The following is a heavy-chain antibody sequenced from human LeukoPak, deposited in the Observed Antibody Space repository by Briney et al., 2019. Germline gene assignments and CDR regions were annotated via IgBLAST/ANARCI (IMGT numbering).Heavy chain of an antibody. V-gene: IGHV3-30*18. CDR3: AKDLYYYGSGSYSNGYYYYGMDV. D-gene: IGHD3-10*01. CDR2: ISYDGSNK. J-gene: IGHJ6*02. CDR1: GFTFSSYG. Sequence: GGSLRLSCAASGFTFSSYGMHWVRQAPGKGLEWVAVISYDGSNKYYADSVKGRFTISRDNSKNTLYLQMNSLRAEDTAVYYCAKDLYYYGSGSYSNGYYYYGMDVWGQGTTVTVSS.